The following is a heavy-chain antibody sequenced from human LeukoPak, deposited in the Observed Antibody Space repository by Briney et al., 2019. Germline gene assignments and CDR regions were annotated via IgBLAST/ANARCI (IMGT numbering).Heavy chain of an antibody. Sequence: PSETLSLTCTVSGGSISRYYWSWIRQPAGKGLEWIGRMYTSGTTDYSSSLKSRVTMSVDTSKNQFSLKLSSVTAADTAVYYCARESPIPAAGTTYYYYFTMDVWGQGTTVTVSS. J-gene: IGHJ6*02. CDR2: MYTSGTT. D-gene: IGHD6-13*01. CDR3: ARESPIPAAGTTYYYYFTMDV. CDR1: GGSISRYY. V-gene: IGHV4-4*07.